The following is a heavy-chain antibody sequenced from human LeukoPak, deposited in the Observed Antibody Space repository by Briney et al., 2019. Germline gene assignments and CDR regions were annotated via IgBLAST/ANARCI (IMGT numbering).Heavy chain of an antibody. CDR2: IHYSGGT. V-gene: IGHV4-59*08. J-gene: IGHJ5*02. D-gene: IGHD6-25*01. CDR3: ARRRAEGGSDGHYNWFDP. CDR1: GGSISTYY. Sequence: SGTLSLTCTVSGGSISTYYWGWIRQPPGKGLEWIGHIHYSGGTRYNPSLNSRATISIDTSKNQFSLQLSSVTAADTALYYCARRRAEGGSDGHYNWFDPWGQGTLVTVSS.